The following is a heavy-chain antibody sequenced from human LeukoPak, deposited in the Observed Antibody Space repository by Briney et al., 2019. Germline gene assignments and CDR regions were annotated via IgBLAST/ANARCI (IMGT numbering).Heavy chain of an antibody. CDR2: IWYDGSGK. J-gene: IGHJ6*02. CDR3: AKDGGYYDSSGDYYYYYGMDV. Sequence: GGSLRLSCAASGLAFSSYGMHWVRQPPGKGLEWVAVIWYDGSGKYYADSVKGRFTISRDDSKNTLYLQMNSLRAEDTAVYYCAKDGGYYDSSGDYYYYYGMDVWGQGTTVTVSS. D-gene: IGHD3-22*01. V-gene: IGHV3-33*06. CDR1: GLAFSSYG.